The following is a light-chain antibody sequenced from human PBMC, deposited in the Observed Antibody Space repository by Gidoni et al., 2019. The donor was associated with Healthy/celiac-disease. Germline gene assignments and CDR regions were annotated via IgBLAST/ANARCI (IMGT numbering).Light chain of an antibody. Sequence: LVMTQSPDSLAVSLGERATIHCKSSQSVLYSSNNKNYLAWYQQKPGQPPKLLIYWASTRESGVPDRFSGSGSGTDFTLTISSLQAEDVAVYYCQQYYSTPYTFGQGTKLEIK. CDR2: WAS. J-gene: IGKJ2*01. V-gene: IGKV4-1*01. CDR3: QQYYSTPYT. CDR1: QSVLYSSNNKNY.